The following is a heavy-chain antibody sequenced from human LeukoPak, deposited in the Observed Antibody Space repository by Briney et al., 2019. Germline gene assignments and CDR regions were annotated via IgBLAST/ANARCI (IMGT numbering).Heavy chain of an antibody. CDR3: ARVLQNYYHMDV. D-gene: IGHD3-3*01. CDR2: IYDSGSA. Sequence: SETLSLTCTVSGVSINSHYWSWIRQPPGKGLEWIGFIYDSGSANYKSSLKSRVTMTVDTSKNQFSLKLNSVSAADTAVYYCARVLQNYYHMDVWGRGTTVTVSS. V-gene: IGHV4-59*11. CDR1: GVSINSHY. J-gene: IGHJ6*03.